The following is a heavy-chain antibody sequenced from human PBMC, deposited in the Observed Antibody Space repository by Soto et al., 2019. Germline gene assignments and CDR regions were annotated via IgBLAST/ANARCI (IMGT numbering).Heavy chain of an antibody. CDR2: IYSSGST. Sequence: SETLSLTCTVSGGSVSSGSYYWSWIRQPPGKGLEWIGYIYSSGSTSYNPSLKSRVTISVDTSKNQFSLKLSSVTAADTAVYYCARGGPTPPYSSSWTFDFWGQGTLVTVSS. V-gene: IGHV4-61*01. CDR1: GGSVSSGSYY. CDR3: ARGGPTPPYSSSWTFDF. J-gene: IGHJ4*02. D-gene: IGHD6-13*01.